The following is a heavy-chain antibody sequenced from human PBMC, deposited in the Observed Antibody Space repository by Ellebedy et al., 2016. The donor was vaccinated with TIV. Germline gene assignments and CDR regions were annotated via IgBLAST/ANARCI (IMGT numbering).Heavy chain of an antibody. CDR2: IVVGSGNT. V-gene: IGHV1-58*02. CDR3: AAEWYSRWIGGYYYGMDV. Sequence: AASVKVSCKASGFTFTSSAMQWVRQARGQRLEWIGWIVVGSGNTNYAQKFQERVTITRDMSTSTAYMELSSLRSEDTAVYYCAAEWYSRWIGGYYYGMDVWGQGTTVTVSS. J-gene: IGHJ6*02. D-gene: IGHD6-13*01. CDR1: GFTFTSSA.